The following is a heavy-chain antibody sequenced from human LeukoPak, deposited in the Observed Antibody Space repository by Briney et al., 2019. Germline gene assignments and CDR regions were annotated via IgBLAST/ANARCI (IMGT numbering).Heavy chain of an antibody. V-gene: IGHV5-51*01. CDR1: GTSFASYW. J-gene: IGHJ3*02. CDR3: ASPRVGATAFDI. Sequence: GEPLKISCQGSGTSFASYWIGWVRQLPGKGLEYMGIINPSDSDTRYSPSFQGQVTISADKSISTAYLQWSSLKASDTAMYYCASPRVGATAFDIWGQGTMVTVSS. CDR2: INPSDSDT. D-gene: IGHD1-26*01.